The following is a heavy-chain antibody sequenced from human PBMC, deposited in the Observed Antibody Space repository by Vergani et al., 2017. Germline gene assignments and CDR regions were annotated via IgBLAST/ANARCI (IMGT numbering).Heavy chain of an antibody. J-gene: IGHJ5*02. CDR1: GGSISSHY. V-gene: IGHV4-59*06. Sequence: QVQLQESGPGLVKPSETLSLTCTVSGGSISSHYWSWIQQPPGKGLEWIGYIYYSGSTSYNPSLKSLVTISVDTSKNQFSLKLSSVTAADTAVYYCASEYWDGWFDPWGQGTLVTVSS. CDR2: IYYSGST. D-gene: IGHD2/OR15-2a*01. CDR3: ASEYWDGWFDP.